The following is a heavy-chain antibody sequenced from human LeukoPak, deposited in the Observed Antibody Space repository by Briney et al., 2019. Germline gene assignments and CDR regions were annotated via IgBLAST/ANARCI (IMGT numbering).Heavy chain of an antibody. CDR2: INAGNGNT. D-gene: IGHD3-16*02. CDR3: ARARLSASLYYFDY. CDR1: GYTFTIYA. J-gene: IGHJ4*02. Sequence: ASVKVSCTASGYTFTIYAMHWVRQAPGQRLEWMGWINAGNGNTKYSQKFQGRVTITRDTSASTAYMELSSLRSEDTAVYYCARARLSASLYYFDYWGQGTLVTVSS. V-gene: IGHV1-3*01.